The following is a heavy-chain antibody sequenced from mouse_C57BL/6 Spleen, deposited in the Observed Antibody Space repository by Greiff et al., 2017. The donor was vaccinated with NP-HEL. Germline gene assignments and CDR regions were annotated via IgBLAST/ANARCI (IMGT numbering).Heavy chain of an antibody. CDR2: ISYDGSN. CDR1: GYSITSGYY. D-gene: IGHD3-3*01. CDR3: ARAGGRYRYFDV. V-gene: IGHV3-6*01. Sequence: ESGPGLVKPSQSLSLTCSVTGYSITSGYYWNWIRQFPGNKLEWMGYISYDGSNNYNPSLKNRISITRDTSKNQFFLKLNSVTTEDTATYYCARAGGRYRYFDVWGTGTTVTVSS. J-gene: IGHJ1*03.